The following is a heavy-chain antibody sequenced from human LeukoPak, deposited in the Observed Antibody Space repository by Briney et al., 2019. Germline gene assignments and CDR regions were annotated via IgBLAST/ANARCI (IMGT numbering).Heavy chain of an antibody. J-gene: IGHJ6*02. CDR3: ARLYYDIAGYGMDV. CDR2: INHSGST. CDR1: GGSFSGYY. D-gene: IGHD3-9*01. Sequence: SETLSLTCAVYGGSFSGYYWSWIRQPPGKGLEWIGEINHSGSTSYNPSLKSRVTISVDTSKNQFSLKLSSVTAADTAVYYCARLYYDIAGYGMDVWGQGTTVTVSS. V-gene: IGHV4-34*01.